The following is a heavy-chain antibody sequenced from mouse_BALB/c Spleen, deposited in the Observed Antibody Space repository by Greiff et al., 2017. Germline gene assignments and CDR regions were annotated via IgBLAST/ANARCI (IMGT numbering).Heavy chain of an antibody. V-gene: IGHV1-4*01. D-gene: IGHD1-1*01. Sequence: VKLMESGAELARPGASVKMSCKASGYTFTSYTMHWVKQRPGQGLEWIGYINPSSGYTNYNQKFKDKATLTADKSSSTAYMQLSSLTSEDSAVYYCARDYGSPYYFDYWGQGTTLTVSS. CDR3: ARDYGSPYYFDY. CDR2: INPSSGYT. J-gene: IGHJ2*01. CDR1: GYTFTSYT.